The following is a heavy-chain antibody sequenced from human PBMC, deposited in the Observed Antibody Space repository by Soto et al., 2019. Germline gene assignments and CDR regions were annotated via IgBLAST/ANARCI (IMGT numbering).Heavy chain of an antibody. CDR3: ARGGRSSGFDY. J-gene: IGHJ4*02. V-gene: IGHV3-23*01. CDR2: SHTTVTT. D-gene: IGHD3-22*01. Sequence: EVQLLESGGGLVQPGGSLRLSCSASGFTFSSYAMSWVRQAPGKGLEWVSSHTTVTTYSANSVKGRFTISRDNPKNTLYLQMSSLRAEDTAIYYCARGGRSSGFDYWGQGTLVTVSS. CDR1: GFTFSSYA.